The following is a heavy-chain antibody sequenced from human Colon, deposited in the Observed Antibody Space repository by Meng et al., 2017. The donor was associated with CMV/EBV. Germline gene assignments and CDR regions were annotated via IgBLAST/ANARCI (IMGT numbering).Heavy chain of an antibody. D-gene: IGHD6-19*01. V-gene: IGHV3-74*01. Sequence: SCVVSGFTFSKSWMHWVRQARGKGVEWVEYTDGGRTGYADSVEGRFTISRDNAENTLYLQMNSLRADDTAVYYCAADILSVGGTFDFWGQGALVTVSS. CDR2: TDGGRT. CDR3: AADILSVGGTFDF. J-gene: IGHJ4*02. CDR1: GFTFSKSW.